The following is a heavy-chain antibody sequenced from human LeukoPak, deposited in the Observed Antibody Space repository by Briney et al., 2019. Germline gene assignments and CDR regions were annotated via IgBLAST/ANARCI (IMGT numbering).Heavy chain of an antibody. Sequence: GGSLRLSCATSGFTFSSYWMHWVRQVPGRGLVWVSRINSDGSITDYADSVKGRFTIARDTAQNTLHLQMNSLRAEDTAVYYCASTTDILGYCSSTSCAFDYWGQGTLVTVSS. D-gene: IGHD2-2*01. CDR3: ASTTDILGYCSSTSCAFDY. CDR1: GFTFSSYW. CDR2: INSDGSIT. J-gene: IGHJ4*02. V-gene: IGHV3-74*01.